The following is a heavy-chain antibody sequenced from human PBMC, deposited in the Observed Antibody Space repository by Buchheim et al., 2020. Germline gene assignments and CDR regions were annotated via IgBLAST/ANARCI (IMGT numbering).Heavy chain of an antibody. CDR2: IWYDGNEK. CDR3: AREFSLCPRD. CDR1: GFPFSTYG. D-gene: IGHD3-3*01. V-gene: IGHV3-33*01. J-gene: IGHJ4*02. Sequence: VQLVESGGGVVQPGTSLTLSCAASGFPFSTYGMHWIRQAPGKGLEWVAVIWYDGNEKYYADAVRGRFTISRENSQNKGYLQMNSLRVDDTAVYYCAREFSLCPRDWGRGTL.